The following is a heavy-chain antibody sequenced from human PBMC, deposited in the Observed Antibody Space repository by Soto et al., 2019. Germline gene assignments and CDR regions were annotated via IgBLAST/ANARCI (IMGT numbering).Heavy chain of an antibody. CDR2: IVVGSGNT. CDR1: GFTFSSSG. CDR3: ARDRADQEIAADPYFDH. V-gene: IGHV1-58*02. D-gene: IGHD6-25*01. Sequence: GASVKVSCKASGFTFSSSGIHWVRQARGQRLEWIGWIVVGSGNTNYAQKFQERVTITRDVSTNTAYMELTSLRSEDTAVYFCARDRADQEIAADPYFDHWGQGTLVTVSS. J-gene: IGHJ4*02.